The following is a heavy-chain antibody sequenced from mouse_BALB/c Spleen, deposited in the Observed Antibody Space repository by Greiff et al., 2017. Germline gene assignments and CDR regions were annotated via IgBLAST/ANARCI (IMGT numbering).Heavy chain of an antibody. Sequence: LQQPGSELVRPGASVKLSCKASGYTFTSYWMHWVKQRPGQGLEWIGNIYPGSGSTNYDEKFKSKATLTVDTSSSTAYMQLSSLTSEDSAVYYCTRSISYGNYGDYAMDYWGQGTSVTVSS. CDR1: GYTFTSYW. CDR2: IYPGSGST. J-gene: IGHJ4*01. D-gene: IGHD2-1*01. CDR3: TRSISYGNYGDYAMDY. V-gene: IGHV1S22*01.